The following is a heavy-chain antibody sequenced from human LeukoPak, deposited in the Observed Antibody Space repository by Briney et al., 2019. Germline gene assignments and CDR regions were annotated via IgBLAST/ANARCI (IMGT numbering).Heavy chain of an antibody. CDR1: GFTFRSRT. Sequence: GGSLRLSCAVSGFTFRSRTMHWVRQAPGKGLEWVAVISNDGSNKYHADSVRGRLIISRDNAKNTLYLHMNSLRVEDTAVYYCARDGGGGWYEYWGQGTLVTVPS. CDR2: ISNDGSNK. V-gene: IGHV3-30-3*01. D-gene: IGHD6-19*01. J-gene: IGHJ4*02. CDR3: ARDGGGGWYEY.